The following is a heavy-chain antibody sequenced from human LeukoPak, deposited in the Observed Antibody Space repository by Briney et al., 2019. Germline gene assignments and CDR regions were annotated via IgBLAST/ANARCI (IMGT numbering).Heavy chain of an antibody. CDR3: ARESYGGNDY. J-gene: IGHJ4*02. Sequence: SETLSLTCAVYGGSFSGYYWSWIRQPPGKGLEWIGEINHSGSTNYNPSLKSRVTISVDTSKNQFSLKLSSVTAADTAVYYCARESYGGNDYWGRGTLVTVSS. D-gene: IGHD4-23*01. V-gene: IGHV4-34*01. CDR2: INHSGST. CDR1: GGSFSGYY.